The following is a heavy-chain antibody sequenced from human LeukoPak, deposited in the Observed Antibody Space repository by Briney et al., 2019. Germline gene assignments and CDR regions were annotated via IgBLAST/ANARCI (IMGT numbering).Heavy chain of an antibody. CDR3: ARDQEAFDY. CDR1: SGFISSYY. Sequence: PSETLSFTCTVSSGFISSYYWSWIRQPPGKGLEWIGYIYYSGSTSYNPSLKSRLTILVDTSKNQLSLKLSSVTAADTAVYYCARDQEAFDYWGQGTLVTVSS. J-gene: IGHJ4*02. CDR2: IYYSGST. V-gene: IGHV4-59*01.